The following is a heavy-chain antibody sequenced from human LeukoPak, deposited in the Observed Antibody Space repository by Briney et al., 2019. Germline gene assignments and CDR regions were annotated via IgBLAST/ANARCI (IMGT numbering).Heavy chain of an antibody. V-gene: IGHV1-8*03. Sequence: ASVKVSCKASGGTFSSYAISWVRQATGQGLEWMGWMNPNSGNTGYAQKFQGRVTITRNTSISTAYMELSSLRSEDTAVYYCARGRWELLVNAFDIWGQGTMVTVSS. D-gene: IGHD1-26*01. CDR1: GGTFSSYA. CDR2: MNPNSGNT. J-gene: IGHJ3*02. CDR3: ARGRWELLVNAFDI.